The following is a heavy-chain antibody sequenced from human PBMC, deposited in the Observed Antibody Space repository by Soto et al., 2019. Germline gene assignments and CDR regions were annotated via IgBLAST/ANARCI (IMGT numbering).Heavy chain of an antibody. CDR1: GGCVSNNNW. D-gene: IGHD5-12*01. Sequence: QVQLQESGPGLVKPSGTLSLSCAVSGGCVSNNNWWSWVRQSPGNGLEWIGEIHHSGGTSYNPSLDSRATLSVDKSKNELSLRLNYVTATDTAVYYYTKNSAYALDYWGLGILVTVSS. J-gene: IGHJ4*02. CDR3: TKNSAYALDY. V-gene: IGHV4-4*02. CDR2: IHHSGGT.